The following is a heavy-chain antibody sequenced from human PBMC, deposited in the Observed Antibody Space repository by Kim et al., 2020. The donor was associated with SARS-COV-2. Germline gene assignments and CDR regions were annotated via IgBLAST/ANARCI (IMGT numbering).Heavy chain of an antibody. V-gene: IGHV4-61*02. CDR2: IYTSGST. J-gene: IGHJ5*02. D-gene: IGHD3-9*01. Sequence: SETLSLTCTVSGGSISSGSYYWSWIRQPAGKGLEWIGRIYTSGSTNYNPSLKSRVTISVDTSKNQFSLKLSSVTAADTAVYYCARDQAGDYDILTGLNWFDHWGQGTLVTVSS. CDR1: GGSISSGSYY. CDR3: ARDQAGDYDILTGLNWFDH.